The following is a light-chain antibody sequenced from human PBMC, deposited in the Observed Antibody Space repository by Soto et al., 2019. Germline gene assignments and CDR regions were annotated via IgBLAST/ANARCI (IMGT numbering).Light chain of an antibody. Sequence: QSALAQPASVSGSPGQSITISCPGTSRDVGSYNLVSWYQQHPGKAPKLMIYEVSKRPSGVSNRFSGSKSGNTASLTISGLQAEDEADYSCCSYGGRNTFVFGSGTKLTVL. CDR1: SRDVGSYNL. CDR3: CSYGGRNTFV. J-gene: IGLJ1*01. CDR2: EVS. V-gene: IGLV2-23*02.